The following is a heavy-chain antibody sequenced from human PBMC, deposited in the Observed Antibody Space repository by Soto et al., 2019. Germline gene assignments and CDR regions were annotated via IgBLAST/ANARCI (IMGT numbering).Heavy chain of an antibody. V-gene: IGHV3-23*01. J-gene: IGHJ4*02. CDR1: GFTFSSDA. D-gene: IGHD1-26*01. Sequence: EVQLLESGGGLVQPGGSLRLSCTASGFTFSSDAMSWVRQAPGKGLEWVSGISGGGESTYYVDSVKGRFTISRDNSMNTLYLQMNSLRAEDTAVYYCAKGGWELLPYYFDSWGQGTLVTVSS. CDR2: ISGGGEST. CDR3: AKGGWELLPYYFDS.